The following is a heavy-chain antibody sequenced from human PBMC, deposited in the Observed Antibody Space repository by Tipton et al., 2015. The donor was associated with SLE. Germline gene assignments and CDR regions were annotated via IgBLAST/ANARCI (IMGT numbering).Heavy chain of an antibody. CDR2: INHSGST. J-gene: IGHJ6*02. V-gene: IGHV4-34*01. Sequence: TLSLTCAVYGGSFSGYYWSWIRQPPGKGLEWIGEINHSGSTNYNPSLKSRVTISVDTSKNQFSLKLSSVTAADTAVYYCARASPLTGRGDYYYGMDVWGQGTTVTVSS. CDR3: ARASPLTGRGDYYYGMDV. D-gene: IGHD3-9*01. CDR1: GGSFSGYY.